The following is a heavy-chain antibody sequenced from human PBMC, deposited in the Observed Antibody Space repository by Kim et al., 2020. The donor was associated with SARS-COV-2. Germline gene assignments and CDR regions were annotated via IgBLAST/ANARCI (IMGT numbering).Heavy chain of an antibody. V-gene: IGHV1-18*04. CDR2: ISAYNGNT. Sequence: ASVKVSCKASGYTFTSYGISWVRQAPGQGLEWMGWISAYNGNTKYAQKLQGRVTMTTDTSTSTAYMELRSLRSDDTAVYYCAREIFDYYDSSGYANWFDPWGQGTLVTVYS. CDR1: GYTFTSYG. D-gene: IGHD3-22*01. CDR3: AREIFDYYDSSGYANWFDP. J-gene: IGHJ5*02.